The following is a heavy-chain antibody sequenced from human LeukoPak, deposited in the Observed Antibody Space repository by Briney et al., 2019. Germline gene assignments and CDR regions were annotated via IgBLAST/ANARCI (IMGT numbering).Heavy chain of an antibody. V-gene: IGHV3-30*18. J-gene: IGHJ5*02. CDR2: ISYDGSNK. D-gene: IGHD3-22*01. CDR1: GFTFSSYG. Sequence: GGSLRLSCAASGFTFSSYGMHWVRQAPGKGLEWVAVISYDGSNKYYADSVKGRFTISRDNSKNTLYLQMNSLRAEDTAVYYCAKNDSCHHFPYRFDPRGQGTLVTVSS. CDR3: AKNDSCHHFPYRFDP.